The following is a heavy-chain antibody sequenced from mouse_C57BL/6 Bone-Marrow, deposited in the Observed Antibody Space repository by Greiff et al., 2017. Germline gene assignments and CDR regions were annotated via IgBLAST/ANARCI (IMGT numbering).Heavy chain of an antibody. CDR3: ARGWAMDD. CDR2: IDPSDSYT. J-gene: IGHJ4*01. CDR1: GYTFTSYW. V-gene: IGHV1-69*01. Sequence: VQLQQPGAELVMPGASVKLSCKASGYTFTSYWMHWVKQRPGQGLEWIGEIDPSDSYTNYNQKLKGKSTLTVDKSSSTVYMQLSSLTSEDSAVCSCARGWAMDDGGQGTSVTVSS.